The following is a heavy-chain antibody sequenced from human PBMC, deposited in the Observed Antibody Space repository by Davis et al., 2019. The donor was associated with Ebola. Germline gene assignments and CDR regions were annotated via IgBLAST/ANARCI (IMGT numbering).Heavy chain of an antibody. CDR2: IKQDGSEK. CDR1: GFTFSSYG. Sequence: GESLKISCAASGFTFSSYGMHWVRQAPGKGLEWVANIKQDGSEKYYVDSVKGRFTISRDNAKNSLYLQMNSLRAEDTAVYYCARDRVVQGVGWFDPWGQGTLVSVSS. V-gene: IGHV3-7*01. D-gene: IGHD3-10*01. CDR3: ARDRVVQGVGWFDP. J-gene: IGHJ5*02.